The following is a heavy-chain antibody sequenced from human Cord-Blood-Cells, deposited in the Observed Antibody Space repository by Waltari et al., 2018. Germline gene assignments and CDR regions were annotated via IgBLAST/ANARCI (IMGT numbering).Heavy chain of an antibody. D-gene: IGHD5-12*01. CDR1: GFTFDDYG. CDR2: INGNGGSR. CDR3: ARAQTDGYNDAFDI. J-gene: IGHJ3*02. V-gene: IGHV3-20*01. Sequence: EVQLVESGGGVVRPGGSLRLSCAASGFTFDDYGMSWVRQAPGKGVEWVSGINGNGGSRGYADSVKGRFTISRENAKNSLYLQMNSLRAEDTALYHCARAQTDGYNDAFDIWGQGTMVTVSS.